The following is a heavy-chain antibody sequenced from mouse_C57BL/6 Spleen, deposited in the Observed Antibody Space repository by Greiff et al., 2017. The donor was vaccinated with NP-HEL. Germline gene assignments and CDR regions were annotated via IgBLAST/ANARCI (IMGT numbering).Heavy chain of an antibody. CDR2: IDPSASET. V-gene: IGHV1-52*01. Sequence: QVQLQQPGAELVRPGSSVKLSCKASGYTFTSYWMHWVKQRPIQGLEWIGNIDPSASETHYNQQFKDKATLTVDKATSTAYMQLSSLTSEDSAVYYCAGGNYGWYFDVWGTGTTVTVSS. D-gene: IGHD2-1*01. CDR1: GYTFTSYW. J-gene: IGHJ1*03. CDR3: AGGNYGWYFDV.